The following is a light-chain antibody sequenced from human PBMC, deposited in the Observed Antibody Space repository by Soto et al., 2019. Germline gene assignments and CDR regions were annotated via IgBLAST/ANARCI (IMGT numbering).Light chain of an antibody. J-gene: IGKJ4*01. CDR3: QQYSDYPHT. Sequence: DIQMTQSPSTLSASVGDRVTIACRASQTVSGSLAWYQRKPGKAPKLLIYDASNLETGVPSRFSGNGSGTEFTLTIDSPQPDDFASYYCQQYSDYPHTFGGGTRVEI. V-gene: IGKV1-5*01. CDR2: DAS. CDR1: QTVSGS.